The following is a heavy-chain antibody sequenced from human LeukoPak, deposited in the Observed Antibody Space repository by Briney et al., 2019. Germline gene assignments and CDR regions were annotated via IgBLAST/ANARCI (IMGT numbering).Heavy chain of an antibody. D-gene: IGHD3-22*01. J-gene: IGHJ4*02. CDR1: GGSISSGGYY. V-gene: IGHV4-31*03. Sequence: PSQTLSLTCTVSGGSISSGGYYWSWIRQHPGKGLEWFVYIYYSGSTYYNPSLKSRVTISVDTSKNQFSLKLSSVTAADTAVYYCARDKYYDSSGYYYGLDYWGQGTLVTVSS. CDR2: IYYSGST. CDR3: ARDKYYDSSGYYYGLDY.